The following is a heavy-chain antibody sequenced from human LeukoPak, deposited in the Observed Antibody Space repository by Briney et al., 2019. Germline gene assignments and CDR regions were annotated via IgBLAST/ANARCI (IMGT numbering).Heavy chain of an antibody. CDR3: AKDRHAPGRYCSSITCFPFDP. V-gene: IGHV3-23*01. Sequence: GGSLRLSCAASGFTFSSYGMSWVRQAPGKGLEWVSAISGSGGSTYYADSVKGRFTISRDNSMSTLYLQMNSLRAEDAAVYYCAKDRHAPGRYCSSITCFPFDPWGQGTLVTVSS. D-gene: IGHD2-2*01. CDR1: GFTFSSYG. J-gene: IGHJ5*02. CDR2: ISGSGGST.